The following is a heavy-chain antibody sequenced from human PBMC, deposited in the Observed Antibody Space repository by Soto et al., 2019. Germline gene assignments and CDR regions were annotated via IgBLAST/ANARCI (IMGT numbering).Heavy chain of an antibody. CDR1: GGSISSSSYY. V-gene: IGHV4-39*01. D-gene: IGHD5-18*01. CDR2: IYYSGST. CDR3: ARRPHTGYSYGIASPNYYYGMDV. J-gene: IGHJ6*02. Sequence: SETLSLTCTVSGGSISSSSYYWGWIRQPPGKGLEWIGSIYYSGSTYYNPSLKSRVTISVDTSKNQFSLKLSSVTAADTAVYYCARRPHTGYSYGIASPNYYYGMDVWGQGTTVTVSS.